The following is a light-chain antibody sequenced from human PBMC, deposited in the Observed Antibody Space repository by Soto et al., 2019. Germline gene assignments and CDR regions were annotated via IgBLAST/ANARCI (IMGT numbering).Light chain of an antibody. J-gene: IGKJ5*01. CDR1: QSIANF. V-gene: IGKV1-39*01. Sequence: DVQVTQSPSSLSASVGDRVTITCRASQSIANFLNWYQQKPGKAPNLLIYAASSLQSGVPSRFSGSRSVSDFTLSVTNVQPEDFATYYCQQSYTVPLTFGQGTRLE. CDR2: AAS. CDR3: QQSYTVPLT.